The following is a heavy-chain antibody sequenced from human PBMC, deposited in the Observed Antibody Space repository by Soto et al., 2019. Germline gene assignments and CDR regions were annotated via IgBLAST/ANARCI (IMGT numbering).Heavy chain of an antibody. CDR2: IYYSGST. CDR3: ARDQPSPYGSGSSMDV. V-gene: IGHV4-39*07. CDR1: GDSIRTTSYY. D-gene: IGHD3-10*01. Sequence: LSLTCTVSGDSIRTTSYYWGWIRQPPGKGLERIGSIYYSGSTYYNPSLKSRVTISADTSKNQFSLKLSSVTAADTAVYYCARDQPSPYGSGSSMDVWGQGTTVTVSS. J-gene: IGHJ6*02.